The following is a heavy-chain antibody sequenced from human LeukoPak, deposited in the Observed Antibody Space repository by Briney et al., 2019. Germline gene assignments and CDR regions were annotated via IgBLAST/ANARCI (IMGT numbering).Heavy chain of an antibody. D-gene: IGHD3-3*01. V-gene: IGHV3-15*01. CDR2: IKSRTDRGTT. CDR3: STDRRFLEWHFNWGVFNY. CDR1: GFLFSDAW. Sequence: GGSLRLSCRASGFLFSDAWMSWFRRAPGKGLEWVGRIKSRTDRGTTDYAASVQGRFTISRDDSKDTLYLQMNGLKTEDTAVYYCSTDRRFLEWHFNWGVFNYWGQGSLVTVSS. J-gene: IGHJ4*02.